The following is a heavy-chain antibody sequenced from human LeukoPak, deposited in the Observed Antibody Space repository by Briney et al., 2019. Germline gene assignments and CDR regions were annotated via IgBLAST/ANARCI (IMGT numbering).Heavy chain of an antibody. CDR3: ARPSWSTGYNSGWFDY. CDR1: GFTFSNYA. CDR2: IWYDGSNT. V-gene: IGHV3-33*01. J-gene: IGHJ4*02. Sequence: GRSLRPSCAASGFTFSNYAMHWVRQAPGKGLEWVTVIWYDGSNTYYADSVKGRFTISRDNSKNMLYLQINSLRAEDTAIYYCARPSWSTGYNSGWFDYGGQGPVVTVSS. D-gene: IGHD6-19*01.